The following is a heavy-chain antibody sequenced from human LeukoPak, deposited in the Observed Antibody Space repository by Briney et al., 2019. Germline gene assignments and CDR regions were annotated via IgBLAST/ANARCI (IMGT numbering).Heavy chain of an antibody. J-gene: IGHJ4*02. CDR3: AKDMGRYSGYDYDY. CDR1: GYTFTDYY. CDR2: IHPNTGAT. D-gene: IGHD5-12*01. V-gene: IGHV1-2*02. Sequence: ASVKVSCKTSGYTFTDYYLHWVRQAPGQGLEWVGWIHPNTGATHHAQKFQGRLTMTRDTSISTVYMELTRLRSDDTAVYYCAKDMGRYSGYDYDYWGQGTLVTASS.